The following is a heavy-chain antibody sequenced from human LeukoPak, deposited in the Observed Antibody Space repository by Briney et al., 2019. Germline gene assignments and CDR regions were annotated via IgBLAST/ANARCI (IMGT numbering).Heavy chain of an antibody. CDR1: GYTFTSYD. CDR2: MNPNSGNT. Sequence: GASVKVSCKASGYTFTSYDINWVRQATGQGLEWMGWMNPNSGNTGYAQKFQGRVTMTRNTSISTAYMELSSLRSEDTAVYYCARGVLYYYGMDVWGQGATVTVSS. CDR3: ARGVLYYYGMDV. J-gene: IGHJ6*02. V-gene: IGHV1-8*01.